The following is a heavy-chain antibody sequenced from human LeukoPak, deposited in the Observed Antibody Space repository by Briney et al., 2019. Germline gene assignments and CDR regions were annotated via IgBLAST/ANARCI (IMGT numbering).Heavy chain of an antibody. V-gene: IGHV3-30*02. CDR3: AKDGPVGLRFLEWTLDAFDI. J-gene: IGHJ3*02. D-gene: IGHD3-3*01. Sequence: GGSLRLSCAASGFTFNSYAMHWVRQAPGKGLEWVAFIRYDGSNKYYADSVKGRFTISRDNSKNTLYLQMNSLRAEDTAVYYCAKDGPVGLRFLEWTLDAFDIWGQGTMVTVSS. CDR1: GFTFNSYA. CDR2: IRYDGSNK.